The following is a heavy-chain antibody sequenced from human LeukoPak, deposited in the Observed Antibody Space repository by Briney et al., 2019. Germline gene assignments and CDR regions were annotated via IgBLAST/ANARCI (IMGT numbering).Heavy chain of an antibody. CDR2: IYYSGST. Sequence: SETLSLTCTVSGGSISSYYWSWIRQPPGKGLEWIGYIYYSGSTNYNPSPKSRVTISVDTSKNQFSLNLTSVTAADTAVYYCAKLLPGGWLPFDYWGQGTLVTVSS. J-gene: IGHJ4*02. V-gene: IGHV4-59*08. CDR3: AKLLPGGWLPFDY. CDR1: GGSISSYY. D-gene: IGHD5-24*01.